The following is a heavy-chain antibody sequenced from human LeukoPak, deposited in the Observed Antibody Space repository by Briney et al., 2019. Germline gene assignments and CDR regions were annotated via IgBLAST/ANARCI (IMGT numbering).Heavy chain of an antibody. D-gene: IGHD4-23*01. V-gene: IGHV1-46*01. CDR1: GGTFSSYA. Sequence: ASVKVSCKASGGTFSSYAISWVRQAPGQGLEWMGIINPSGGSTSYAQKFQGRVTMTRDTSTSTVYMELSSLRSEDTAVYYCARDPPLYGGNSQGEDYWGQGTLVTVSS. J-gene: IGHJ4*02. CDR2: INPSGGST. CDR3: ARDPPLYGGNSQGEDY.